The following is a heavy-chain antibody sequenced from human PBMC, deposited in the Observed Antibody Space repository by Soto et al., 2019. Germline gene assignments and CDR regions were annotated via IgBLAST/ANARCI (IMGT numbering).Heavy chain of an antibody. CDR2: IYYSGST. CDR1: GGSISSSSYY. D-gene: IGHD4-17*01. J-gene: IGHJ4*02. V-gene: IGHV4-39*01. Sequence: PSETLSLTCTVSGGSISSSSYYWGWIPQPPGKGLEWIGSIYYSGSTYYNPSLKSRVTISVDTSKNQFSLKLSSVTAADTAVYYCATPPLYGDYGDYWGQGTLVTVSS. CDR3: ATPPLYGDYGDY.